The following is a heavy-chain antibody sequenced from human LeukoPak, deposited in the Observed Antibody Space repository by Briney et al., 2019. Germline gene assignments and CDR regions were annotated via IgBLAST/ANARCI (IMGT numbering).Heavy chain of an antibody. CDR1: GHSISSGYY. Sequence: PSETLSLTCTVSGHSISSGYYWGWIRQPPGKGPGWIGSIYHSGSTYYNPSLKSRIILSVDTSKNQFSLKLTSVTAADTAVYYCAKLWRTVVEEDYWGQGTLVTVSS. V-gene: IGHV4-38-2*02. CDR2: IYHSGST. J-gene: IGHJ4*02. D-gene: IGHD3-3*01. CDR3: AKLWRTVVEEDY.